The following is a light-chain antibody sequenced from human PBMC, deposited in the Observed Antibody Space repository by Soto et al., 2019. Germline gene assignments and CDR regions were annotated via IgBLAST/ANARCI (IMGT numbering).Light chain of an antibody. CDR3: QQFDNWPLT. V-gene: IGKV3-15*01. CDR2: GAS. Sequence: EIVMTQSPATLSVSPGERATLSCRASQSVSRNLAWYQQKPGQAPRLLISGASTRATGIPARFSGSGSGTEFTLTFSCLQSEDFAVYYCQQFDNWPLTFGQGTRLEIK. CDR1: QSVSRN. J-gene: IGKJ5*01.